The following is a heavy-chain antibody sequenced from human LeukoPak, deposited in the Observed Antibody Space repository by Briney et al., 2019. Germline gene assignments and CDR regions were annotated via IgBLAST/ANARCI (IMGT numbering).Heavy chain of an antibody. CDR3: ARHNTAMVLYYFDY. Sequence: PSETLSLTCTVSDGSISSYYWGWIRQPPGKGLEWIGSIYYSGSTYYNPSLKSRVTISVDTSKNQFSLKLSSVTAADTAVYYCARHNTAMVLYYFDYWGQGTLVTVSS. CDR2: IYYSGST. CDR1: DGSISSYY. V-gene: IGHV4-39*01. J-gene: IGHJ4*02. D-gene: IGHD5-18*01.